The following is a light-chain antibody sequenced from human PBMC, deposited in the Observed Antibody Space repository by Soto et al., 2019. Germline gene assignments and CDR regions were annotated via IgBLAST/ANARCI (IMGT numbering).Light chain of an antibody. J-gene: IGKJ1*01. CDR2: GAS. V-gene: IGKV3-20*01. CDR3: QQYCRSPPWT. CDR1: QSVSSSY. Sequence: EIVLTQSPGTLSLSPGERATLSCRASQSVSSSYLAWYQQKPGQAPRLLIYGASSRATGIPDRFSGSGSGTDFTRKISRLEPGDFAVYYCQQYCRSPPWTCGQGTQVEVK.